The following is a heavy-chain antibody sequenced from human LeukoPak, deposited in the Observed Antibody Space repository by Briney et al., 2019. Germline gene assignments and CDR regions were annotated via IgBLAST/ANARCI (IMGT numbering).Heavy chain of an antibody. V-gene: IGHV4-59*01. D-gene: IGHD3-3*01. J-gene: IGHJ3*02. CDR1: GGSISSYY. Sequence: SETLSLTCTVSGGSISSYYWSWIRQPPGNGLEWIGSLYYSGSTNYNPSLKSRVTISVDSSRTQFSLKLSSVTTADTAIYYCARKGVVATAFDIWGQGTMVTVSS. CDR3: ARKGVVATAFDI. CDR2: LYYSGST.